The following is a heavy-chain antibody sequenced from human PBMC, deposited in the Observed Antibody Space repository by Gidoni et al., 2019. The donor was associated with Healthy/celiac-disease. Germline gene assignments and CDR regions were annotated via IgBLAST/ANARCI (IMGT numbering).Heavy chain of an antibody. CDR2: ISSSSSYI. CDR3: ARALAARLACSDY. J-gene: IGHJ4*02. V-gene: IGHV3-21*01. Sequence: EVQLVESGGGLVKPGGSLRLSCAASGFTFSSYSMNWVRQAPGKGLEWVSSISSSSSYIYYADSVKGRFTISRDNAKNSLYLQMNSLRAEDTAVYYCARALAARLACSDYWGQGTLVTVSS. D-gene: IGHD6-6*01. CDR1: GFTFSSYS.